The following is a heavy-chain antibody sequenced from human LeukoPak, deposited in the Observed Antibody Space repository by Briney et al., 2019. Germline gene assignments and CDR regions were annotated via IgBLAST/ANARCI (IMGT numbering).Heavy chain of an antibody. Sequence: GGSLRLSCAASGFTFSSYAMSWVRQAPGKGLEWVSAISGSGGSTYYADSVKGRFTISRDNSKNTLYLQMNSLRAEDTAVYYCARGVPKNYYYGMDVWGKGTTVTVSS. CDR1: GFTFSSYA. CDR3: ARGVPKNYYYGMDV. CDR2: ISGSGGST. V-gene: IGHV3-23*01. J-gene: IGHJ6*04.